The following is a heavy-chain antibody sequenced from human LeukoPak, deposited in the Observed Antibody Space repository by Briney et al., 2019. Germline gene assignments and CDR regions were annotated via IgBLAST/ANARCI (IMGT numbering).Heavy chain of an antibody. Sequence: PGGSLRLSCEASGFTFSDHWMSWVRQAPGKGLEWVANIKQDGGEKYYVDSVKGRFTISRDNAKNSLYLQMKSLRAEDTAVYYCARMVASYDFWSPQYYLDYWGQGTLVTVSS. J-gene: IGHJ4*02. V-gene: IGHV3-7*01. CDR1: GFTFSDHW. D-gene: IGHD3-3*01. CDR2: IKQDGGEK. CDR3: ARMVASYDFWSPQYYLDY.